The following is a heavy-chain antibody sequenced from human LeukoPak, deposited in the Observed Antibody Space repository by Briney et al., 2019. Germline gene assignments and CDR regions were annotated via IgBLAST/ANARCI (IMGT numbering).Heavy chain of an antibody. CDR1: GFTFSSYA. CDR3: AKDDSTYYYDSSGYGY. V-gene: IGHV3-23*01. J-gene: IGHJ4*02. CDR2: ISGSGGST. D-gene: IGHD3-22*01. Sequence: PGGSLRLSCAASGFTFSSYAMSWVRQAPGKGLEWVSAISGSGGSTYYADSVKGRFTISRDNSKNTLYLQMNSLRAEDTAVYYCAKDDSTYYYDSSGYGYWGQGTLVTVSS.